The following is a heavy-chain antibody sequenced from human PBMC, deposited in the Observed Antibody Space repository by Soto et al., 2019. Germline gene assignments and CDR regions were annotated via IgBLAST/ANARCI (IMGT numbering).Heavy chain of an antibody. CDR2: ISYDGSNK. Sequence: QVQLVESGGGVVQPGRSLRLSCAASGFTFSSYAMHWVRQAPGKGLEWVAVISYDGSNKYYADSVKGRFTISRDNSKNTRCLQRNSLRAEDAAVYYCARERSSVYFDSWGQGTLVTGSS. CDR1: GFTFSSYA. CDR3: ARERSSVYFDS. D-gene: IGHD6-19*01. V-gene: IGHV3-30-3*01. J-gene: IGHJ4*02.